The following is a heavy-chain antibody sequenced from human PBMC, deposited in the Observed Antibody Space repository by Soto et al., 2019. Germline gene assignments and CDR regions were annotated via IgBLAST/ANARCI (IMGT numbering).Heavy chain of an antibody. CDR2: VYYSGSA. CDR3: WAFWH. J-gene: IGHJ1*01. Sequence: SETLSLTCTISGSSITNYQWSWIRQPPGKGLEWIGHVYYSGSANYNPTLKSRVTISMNSLRAEDTAVYYCAKATQYSGSYYWAFWHWGQGTLVTVSS. V-gene: IGHV4-59*01. D-gene: IGHD1-26*01. CDR1: GSSITNYQ.